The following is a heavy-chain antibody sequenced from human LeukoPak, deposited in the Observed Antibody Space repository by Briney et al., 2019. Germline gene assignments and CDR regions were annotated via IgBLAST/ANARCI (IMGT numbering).Heavy chain of an antibody. J-gene: IGHJ4*02. CDR1: GYSISSGYY. CDR3: ARTLVVVNGFDY. CDR2: IYHSGST. V-gene: IGHV4-38-2*02. D-gene: IGHD3-22*01. Sequence: SETLSLTCTVSGYSISSGYYWGWIRQPPGKGLEWIGSIYHSGSTNYNPSLKSRVTISVDTSKNQFSLKLSSVTAADTAVYYCARTLVVVNGFDYWGQGTLVTVSS.